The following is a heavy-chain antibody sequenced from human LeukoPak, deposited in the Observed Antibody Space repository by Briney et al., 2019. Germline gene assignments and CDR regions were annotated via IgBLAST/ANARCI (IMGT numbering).Heavy chain of an antibody. D-gene: IGHD2-8*01. V-gene: IGHV3-53*01. CDR1: GLTVSDSY. CDR3: ARDHCPDGVCA. J-gene: IGHJ5*02. CDR2: IYTGGNT. Sequence: GGSLRLSCAASGLTVSDSYMSWVRQAPGKGLEWVSVIYTGGNTHYADSVKGRFTISRDNSKNTQYLQMNSLRAEDTAIYYCARDHCPDGVCAWGQGTLVTVSS.